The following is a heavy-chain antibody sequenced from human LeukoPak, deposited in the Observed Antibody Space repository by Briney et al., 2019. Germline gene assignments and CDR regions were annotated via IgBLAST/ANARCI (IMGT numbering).Heavy chain of an antibody. CDR2: INTDWSST. D-gene: IGHD2-2*01. CDR1: GFTFSSYW. CDR3: ARDQCTSTSCYGYNWFDP. J-gene: IGHJ5*02. Sequence: EWPLRLSCASSGFTFSSYWMHWVHQAPGKLLLWVSRINTDWSSTSYADSVKGRFTISRDNAKNTLYLQMNSLRAEDTAVYYCARDQCTSTSCYGYNWFDPWGQGTLVTVSS. V-gene: IGHV3-74*01.